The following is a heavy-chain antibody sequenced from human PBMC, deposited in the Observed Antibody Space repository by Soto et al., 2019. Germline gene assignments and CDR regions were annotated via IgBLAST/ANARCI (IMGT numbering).Heavy chain of an antibody. CDR2: IIPILGIA. CDR1: GGTFSSYT. Sequence: QVQLVQSGAEVKKPGSSVKVSCKASGGTFSSYTISWVRQAPGQGLEWMGSIIPILGIANYAQKFQGRVTITAYKSTSTGYMELSSLRSEDTAVYYCARGRSSAYFDYWGQGTLVTVSS. V-gene: IGHV1-69*02. D-gene: IGHD3-10*01. J-gene: IGHJ4*02. CDR3: ARGRSSAYFDY.